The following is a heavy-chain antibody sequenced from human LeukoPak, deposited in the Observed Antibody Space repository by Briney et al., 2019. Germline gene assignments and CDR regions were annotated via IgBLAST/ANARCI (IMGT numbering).Heavy chain of an antibody. CDR3: AREGSGWYGNFDY. Sequence: ASVKVSCKASAYTFTGYYMHWVRQAPGQGLEWMGWINPDSGGTNYAQMFQGRVTMTRDTSISTAYMEVSRLRSDDTAVYYCAREGSGWYGNFDYWGQGTLVTVSS. CDR1: AYTFTGYY. D-gene: IGHD6-19*01. CDR2: INPDSGGT. V-gene: IGHV1-2*02. J-gene: IGHJ4*02.